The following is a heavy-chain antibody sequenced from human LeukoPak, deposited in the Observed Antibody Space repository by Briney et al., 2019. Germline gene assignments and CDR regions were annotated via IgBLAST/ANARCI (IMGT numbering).Heavy chain of an antibody. CDR3: GSLATPGLYFDY. D-gene: IGHD6-6*01. V-gene: IGHV4-31*03. CDR1: GGSIRSYIYY. CDR2: IHHSGST. Sequence: SETLSLTCTVSGGSIRSYIYYWSWIRQHPGKGLDWIGYIHHSGSTFYNPSLKSRITISVDTSKYQFSLRLRSVTAADTAVYYCGSLATPGLYFDYWGLGTLVTVSS. J-gene: IGHJ4*02.